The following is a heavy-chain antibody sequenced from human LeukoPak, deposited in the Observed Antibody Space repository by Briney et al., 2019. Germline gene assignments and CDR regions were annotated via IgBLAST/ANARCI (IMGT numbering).Heavy chain of an antibody. CDR1: GYSISSSYY. CDR3: ARGGYSYAVDY. J-gene: IGHJ4*02. D-gene: IGHD5-18*01. CDR2: IYHSGST. V-gene: IGHV4-38-2*02. Sequence: PSETLSLTCTVSGYSISSSYYWGWIRQPPGKGLEWIGSIYHSGSTYNNPSLKSRVTISVDTSKNQFSLRLTSVTAADTAVYYCARGGYSYAVDYWGQGTLVTVSS.